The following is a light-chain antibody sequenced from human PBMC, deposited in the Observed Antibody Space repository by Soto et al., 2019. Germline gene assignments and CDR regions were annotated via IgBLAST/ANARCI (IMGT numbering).Light chain of an antibody. CDR2: TIS. J-gene: IGKJ4*01. CDR3: IQGTQFPRT. Sequence: DIVMTQSHLSSPVTFGKPASISCRSRQSLVHSDGNTYLSWLQQRPGQPLRLLLYTISNRFSGVTDRFSGSGAGTAFTLRISRVEAEDVGVYYGIQGTQFPRTFGGGTKVE. V-gene: IGKV2-24*01. CDR1: QSLVHSDGNTY.